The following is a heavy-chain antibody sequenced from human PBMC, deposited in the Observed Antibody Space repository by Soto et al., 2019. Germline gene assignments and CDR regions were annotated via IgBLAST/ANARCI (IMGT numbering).Heavy chain of an antibody. CDR1: GYSFTSYW. CDR3: ARLSGCSSTSCYTHMDV. V-gene: IGHV5-51*01. CDR2: IYPGDSDT. J-gene: IGHJ6*02. D-gene: IGHD2-2*02. Sequence: GESLKISCKGSGYSFTSYWIGWVRQMPGKGLEWMGIIYPGDSDTGYSPSFQGQVTISADKSISTAYLQWSSLKAPDTAMYYCARLSGCSSTSCYTHMDVWGQGTTVTVSS.